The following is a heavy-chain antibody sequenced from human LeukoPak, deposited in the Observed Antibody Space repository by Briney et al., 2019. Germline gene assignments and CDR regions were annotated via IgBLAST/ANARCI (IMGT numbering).Heavy chain of an antibody. J-gene: IGHJ4*02. D-gene: IGHD1-26*01. CDR3: ARESIVGATTLDY. CDR2: INPNSGGT. V-gene: IGHV1-2*02. Sequence: ASVKVSCKASGYTFTGNYMHWVRQAPGQGLEWMGWINPNSGGTNYAQKFQGRVTMTRGTSISTAYMELSRLRSDDTAVYYCARESIVGATTLDYWGQGTLVTVSS. CDR1: GYTFTGNY.